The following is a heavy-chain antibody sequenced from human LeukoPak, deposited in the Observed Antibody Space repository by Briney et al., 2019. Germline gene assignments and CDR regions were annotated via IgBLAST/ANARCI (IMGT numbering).Heavy chain of an antibody. CDR3: ARNITSVIPAGYFDY. V-gene: IGHV4-39*01. D-gene: IGHD2-2*01. CDR1: GGSIGSGRYY. J-gene: IGHJ4*02. CDR2: IYNTWST. Sequence: SETLSLTCSVSGGSIGSGRYYWAWIRQPPGKGLEWIGSIYNTWSTSYNPSLKSRVTMSVDTSKNQFSLRLSSVTAADTAVYYCARNITSVIPAGYFDYWGQGTLVTVSS.